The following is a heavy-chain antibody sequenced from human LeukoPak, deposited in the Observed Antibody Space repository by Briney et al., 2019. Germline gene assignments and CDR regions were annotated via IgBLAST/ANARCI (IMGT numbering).Heavy chain of an antibody. CDR1: GGSISNYY. D-gene: IGHD1-26*01. J-gene: IGHJ4*02. Sequence: SETLSLTCTVSGGSISNYYWSWIRQPPGKGLECIGYFYYSGSTNYNPSLKSRVTISVDTSKSQFSLKLTSVTAADTAVYYCARGPGSHFDYWGQGTLVTVSS. CDR3: ARGPGSHFDY. V-gene: IGHV4-59*08. CDR2: FYYSGST.